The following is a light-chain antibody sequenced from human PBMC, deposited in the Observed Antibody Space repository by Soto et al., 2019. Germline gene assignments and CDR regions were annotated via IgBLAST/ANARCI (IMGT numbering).Light chain of an antibody. V-gene: IGKV2-40*01. CDR2: TLS. J-gene: IGKJ2*01. Sequence: DIVMTQTPLSLPVTPGEPASISCRSSQSLLDSDDGNTYLDWYLQKPEQSPQLLIYTLSYLASGVPDRFSGSGSGSDFTLKISRVEAEDVGVYYCMQRIEFPPMYTFGQGTKLEIK. CDR1: QSLLDSDDGNTY. CDR3: MQRIEFPPMYT.